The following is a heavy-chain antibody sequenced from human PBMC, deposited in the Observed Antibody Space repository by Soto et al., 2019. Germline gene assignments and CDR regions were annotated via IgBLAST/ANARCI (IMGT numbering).Heavy chain of an antibody. J-gene: IGHJ4*02. CDR1: GGSISSYY. Sequence: SETLSLTCTVSGGSISSYYWSWIRQPPGKGLEWIGYIYYSGSTNYNPSLKSRVTISVDTSKNQFSLKLSSVTAADTAVYYCATGLDIVAYWYWGQGTLVTVSS. D-gene: IGHD5-12*01. CDR2: IYYSGST. V-gene: IGHV4-59*01. CDR3: ATGLDIVAYWY.